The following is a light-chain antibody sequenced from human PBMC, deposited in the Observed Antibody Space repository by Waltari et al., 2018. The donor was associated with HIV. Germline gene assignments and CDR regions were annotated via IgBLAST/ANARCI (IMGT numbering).Light chain of an antibody. CDR1: LTVTSDY. V-gene: IGKV3-20*01. CDR3: QQYGSSPIT. CDR2: CES. Sequence: EIVLTQSPGTLSLSPGQRATLSCRASLTVTSDYLAWYQQKPGQAPRLLISCESNRATGIPDRFSGSGSGTDFALTISRLQPVDFAMYYCQQYGSSPITFGQGTRLEIK. J-gene: IGKJ5*01.